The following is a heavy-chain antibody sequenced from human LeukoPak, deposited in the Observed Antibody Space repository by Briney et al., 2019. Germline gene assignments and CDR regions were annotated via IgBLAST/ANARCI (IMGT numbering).Heavy chain of an antibody. J-gene: IGHJ4*02. D-gene: IGHD1-26*01. CDR1: GFTFSTYG. CDR3: ARGGLTIAEATTSWYLDY. Sequence: PGGSLRLSCAASGFTFSTYGMHWVRQAHGKGLEWVALIWYDGSNENYADSVKGRFTISRDNSGDTLYLQMNSLRGEDTAVYYCARGGLTIAEATTSWYLDYWGQGTLVTVSS. CDR2: IWYDGSNE. V-gene: IGHV3-33*01.